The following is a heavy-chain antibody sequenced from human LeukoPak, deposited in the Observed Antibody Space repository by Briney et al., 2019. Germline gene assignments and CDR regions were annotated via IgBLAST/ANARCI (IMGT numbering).Heavy chain of an antibody. V-gene: IGHV4-34*01. CDR3: ARGEYNWNTYYYYYYGMDV. Sequence: PSETLSLTCAVYGGSFSGYYWSWIRQPPGKGLEWIGEINHSGSTNYNPSLKSRVTISADTSKNQFSLKLSSVTAADTAVYYCARGEYNWNTYYYYYYGMDVWGQGTTVTVSS. D-gene: IGHD1-20*01. J-gene: IGHJ6*02. CDR1: GGSFSGYY. CDR2: INHSGST.